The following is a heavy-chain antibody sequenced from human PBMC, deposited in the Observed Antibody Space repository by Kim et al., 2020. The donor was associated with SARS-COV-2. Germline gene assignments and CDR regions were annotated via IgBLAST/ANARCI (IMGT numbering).Heavy chain of an antibody. V-gene: IGHV3-30*14. J-gene: IGHJ4*02. CDR3: ARNYYDGSGRLDY. Sequence: GGSLRLSCEASGFIFSGFAMSWVRQAPGKGLEWVALMSHDGSSYDYADSVKGRFIISRDNSKNTLYLQVNSLRTEDTALYYCARNYYDGSGRLDYWGQGT. CDR2: MSHDGSSY. CDR1: GFIFSGFA. D-gene: IGHD3-22*01.